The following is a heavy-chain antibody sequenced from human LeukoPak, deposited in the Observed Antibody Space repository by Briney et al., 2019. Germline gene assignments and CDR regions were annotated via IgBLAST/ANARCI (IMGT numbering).Heavy chain of an antibody. CDR3: ARETSSAEYFQH. J-gene: IGHJ1*01. V-gene: IGHV1-46*01. CDR1: GYTFPSYF. Sequence: GASVKVSCKASGYTFPSYFMHWVRQAPGQGLEWMGIINPSGGSTSYAQKFQGRVTMTRDTSTSTVYMELSSLRSEDTAVYYCARETSSAEYFQHWGQGTLVTVSS. CDR2: INPSGGST.